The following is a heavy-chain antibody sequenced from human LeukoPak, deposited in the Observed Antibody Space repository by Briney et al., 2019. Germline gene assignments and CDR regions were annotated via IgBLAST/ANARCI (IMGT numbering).Heavy chain of an antibody. CDR1: GFTFSSYA. CDR3: AKDGVSRLLWFGELFPIDY. CDR2: ISYDGSNK. V-gene: IGHV3-30-3*01. D-gene: IGHD3-10*01. Sequence: GGSLRLSCAASGFTFSSYAMHWVRQAPGKGLEWVAVISYDGSNKYYADSVKGRFTISRDNSKNTLYLQMNSLRAEDTAVYYCAKDGVSRLLWFGELFPIDYWGQGTLVTVSS. J-gene: IGHJ4*02.